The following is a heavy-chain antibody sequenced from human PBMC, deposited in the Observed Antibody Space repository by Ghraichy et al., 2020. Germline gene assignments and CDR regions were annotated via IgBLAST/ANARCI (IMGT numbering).Heavy chain of an antibody. CDR1: GFTFSHAW. J-gene: IGHJ6*02. Sequence: GGSLRLSCTASGFTFSHAWMNWVRQAPGKGLEWVGRIRSKSQGGTTDHAAPVKGRFTISRDDSQNTVYLEMSSLKTEDTAVYYCTAVRPAGYFPYYYYSMDVWGRGTTVTVS. D-gene: IGHD2-2*01. CDR2: IRSKSQGGTT. CDR3: TAVRPAGYFPYYYYSMDV. V-gene: IGHV3-15*07.